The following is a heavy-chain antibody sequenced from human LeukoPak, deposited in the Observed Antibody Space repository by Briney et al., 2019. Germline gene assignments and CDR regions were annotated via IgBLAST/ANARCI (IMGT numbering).Heavy chain of an antibody. CDR1: GGSISGTTSY. CDR3: ATLLSAPRDY. J-gene: IGHJ4*02. CDR2: IYYSGNT. V-gene: IGHV4-39*01. D-gene: IGHD3-10*01. Sequence: SETLSLTCTVSGGSISGTTSYWGWIRQPPGKGLQWIGSIYYSGNTYYNPSLKSRVTISVDTSKNQFPLTLNSVTAADTAVYYCATLLSAPRDYWGQETLVTVSS.